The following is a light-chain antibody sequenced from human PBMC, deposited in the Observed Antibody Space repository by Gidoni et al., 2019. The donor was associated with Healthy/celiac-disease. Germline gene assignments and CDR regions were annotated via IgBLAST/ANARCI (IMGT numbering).Light chain of an antibody. J-gene: IGKJ4*01. CDR1: QSVSSY. CDR3: QQRSNWPPLT. V-gene: IGKV3-11*01. Sequence: EIGLKQSPATLSLSPGERATLSCRASQSVSSYLAWYQQKPGQAPRLLIYDASNRAIGIPARFSGSGSGTVFTLTISSLEPEDFAVYYCQQRSNWPPLTFGGGTKVEIK. CDR2: DAS.